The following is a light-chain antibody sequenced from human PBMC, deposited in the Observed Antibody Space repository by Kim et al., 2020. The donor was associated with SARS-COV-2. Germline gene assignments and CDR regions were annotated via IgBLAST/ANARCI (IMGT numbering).Light chain of an antibody. CDR2: QDS. CDR1: KLGDKY. J-gene: IGLJ2*01. V-gene: IGLV3-1*01. Sequence: VSPRQTASITCSGDKLGDKYACWYQQKPGQSPVLVIYQDSKRPSGIPERFSGSNSGNTATLTITGTQPMDEADYYCQAWDSGIAGVFGGGSKLTVL. CDR3: QAWDSGIAGV.